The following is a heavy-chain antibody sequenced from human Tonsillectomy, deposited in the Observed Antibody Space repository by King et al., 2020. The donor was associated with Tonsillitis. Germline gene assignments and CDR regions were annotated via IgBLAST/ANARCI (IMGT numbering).Heavy chain of an antibody. CDR1: GFTFRSYD. J-gene: IGHJ4*02. V-gene: IGHV3-48*03. Sequence: VQLVESGGGLVQPGGSLRLSCAASGFTFRSYDMNLVRHASGTGLEWGSYICSSGRTIYYADSVGGRVTISRDNAKNSLYLQMNSLRAEDTAVYYCARDFYDNSGRFDYWGQGTLVTVSS. CDR3: ARDFYDNSGRFDY. D-gene: IGHD3-22*01. CDR2: ICSSGRTI.